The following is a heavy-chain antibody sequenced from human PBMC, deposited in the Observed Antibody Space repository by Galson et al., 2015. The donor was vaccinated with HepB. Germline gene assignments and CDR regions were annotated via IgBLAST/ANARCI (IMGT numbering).Heavy chain of an antibody. D-gene: IGHD3-22*01. J-gene: IGHJ3*02. V-gene: IGHV3-53*01. CDR3: ARDSYDSNAFDI. CDR2: IYSGGST. CDR1: GFTVSSNY. Sequence: SLRLSCAASGFTVSSNYMSWVRQAPGKGPEWVSVIYSGGSTYYADSVKGRFTISRDNSKNTLYLQMNSLRAEDTAVYYCARDSYDSNAFDIWGQGTMVTVSS.